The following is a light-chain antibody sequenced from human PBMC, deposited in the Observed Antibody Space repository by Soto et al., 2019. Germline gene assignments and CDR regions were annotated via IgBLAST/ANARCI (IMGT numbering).Light chain of an antibody. CDR2: GAS. CDR3: QQYGSSSGLT. Sequence: EIVLTQSPDTLSLSPGERATLSCRASQSVSSYLAWYQRKPGQSPRLLIYGASSRATGIPYRFSGSGSGTDFTLTISRLEPEDFAVYYCQQYGSSSGLTFGGGTKVDIK. J-gene: IGKJ4*01. CDR1: QSVSSY. V-gene: IGKV3-20*01.